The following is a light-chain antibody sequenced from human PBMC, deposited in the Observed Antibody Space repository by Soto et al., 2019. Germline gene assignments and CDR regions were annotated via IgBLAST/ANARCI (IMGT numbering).Light chain of an antibody. J-gene: IGKJ1*01. CDR2: DAS. V-gene: IGKV1-5*01. CDR1: QSISSW. CDR3: QQYNNYPRT. Sequence: DIQMTQSTSTLSASVGDRVTITCRASQSISSWLAWYQQKPGKAPKLLIYDASSLESGVPSRFSGSGSGTEFTLTISNLQPDDFATYFCQQYNNYPRTFGQGTKVAIK.